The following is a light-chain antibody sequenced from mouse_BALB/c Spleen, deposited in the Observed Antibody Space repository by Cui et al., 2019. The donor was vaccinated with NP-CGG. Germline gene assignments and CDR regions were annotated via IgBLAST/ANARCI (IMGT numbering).Light chain of an antibody. CDR3: ALWYSNHWV. V-gene: IGLV1*01. CDR1: TGAVTTSNY. Sequence: HAVVTQASALTTSPGETVTLTCRSSTGAVTTSNYANWVQEKPDHLFTGLIGGTNNRAPGVPARFSGSLIGDKAALTITGAQTEDDAIYFCALWYSNHWVFGGGTKLTVL. J-gene: IGLJ1*01. CDR2: GTN.